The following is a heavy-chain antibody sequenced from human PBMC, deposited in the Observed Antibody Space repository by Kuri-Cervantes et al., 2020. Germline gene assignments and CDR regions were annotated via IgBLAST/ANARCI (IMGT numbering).Heavy chain of an antibody. CDR1: GYTFTGYY. J-gene: IGHJ6*03. D-gene: IGHD3-10*01. Sequence: SVKVSCKASGYTFTGYYMHWVRQAPGQGLEWMGGIIPIFGPANYAQKFQGRVTITADKSTSTAYMELSSLRSEDTAAYFCARAIGYYDSGKGKYYYYYMDVWGKGTTVTVSS. V-gene: IGHV1-69*06. CDR2: IIPIFGPA. CDR3: ARAIGYYDSGKGKYYYYYMDV.